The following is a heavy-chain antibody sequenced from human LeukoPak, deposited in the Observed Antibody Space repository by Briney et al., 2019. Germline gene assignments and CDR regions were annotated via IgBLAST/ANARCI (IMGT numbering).Heavy chain of an antibody. Sequence: PSETLSLTCTVSGGSISSYYWSWIRQPAGKGLEWIGRIYTSGSTNYNPSLKSRVTMSVDTSKNQFSLKLSSVTAADPAGYYCAREKQSRGWDVSDYFDQWGQGTLVTVSS. D-gene: IGHD6-19*01. CDR2: IYTSGST. CDR3: AREKQSRGWDVSDYFDQ. J-gene: IGHJ4*02. CDR1: GGSISSYY. V-gene: IGHV4-4*07.